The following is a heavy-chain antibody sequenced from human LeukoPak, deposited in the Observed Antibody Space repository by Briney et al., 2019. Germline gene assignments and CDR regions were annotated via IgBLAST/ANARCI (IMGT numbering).Heavy chain of an antibody. CDR2: INHSGST. J-gene: IGHJ4*02. D-gene: IGHD5-24*01. CDR1: GGSFSGYY. V-gene: IGHV4-34*01. Sequence: PSETLSLTCAVYGGSFSGYYWSWIRQPPGKGLEWIGEINHSGSTNYNPSLKSRVTISVDTSKNQFSLKLSSVTAADTAVYYCARGRDGYPDYWGQGTLVTVSS. CDR3: ARGRDGYPDY.